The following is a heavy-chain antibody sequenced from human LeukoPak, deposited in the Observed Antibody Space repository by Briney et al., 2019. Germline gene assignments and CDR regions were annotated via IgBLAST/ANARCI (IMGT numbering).Heavy chain of an antibody. J-gene: IGHJ4*02. CDR1: GFTFSSYA. D-gene: IGHD6-19*01. CDR3: AKDNAYSSGWLYYFDY. CDR2: ISSDGRST. V-gene: IGHV3-64*01. Sequence: GGSLRLSCAASGFTFSSYAIHWVRQAPGKGVEYVSGISSDGRSTHYANSVKGRFSISRDNSKNTLYLQTNSLRAEDTAVYYCAKDNAYSSGWLYYFDYWGQGTLVTVSS.